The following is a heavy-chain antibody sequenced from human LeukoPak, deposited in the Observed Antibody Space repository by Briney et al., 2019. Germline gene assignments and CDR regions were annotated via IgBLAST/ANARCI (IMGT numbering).Heavy chain of an antibody. V-gene: IGHV3-13*01. Sequence: GGSLRLSCAASGFTFSSYDMHWVRQATGKGLEWVSAIGTAGDTYYPGSVKGRFTISRDNSKNTLYLQMNSLRAEDTAVYYCARDGGYCSGGSCYPYHMDVWGKGTTVTISS. CDR1: GFTFSSYD. J-gene: IGHJ6*03. CDR2: IGTAGDT. CDR3: ARDGGYCSGGSCYPYHMDV. D-gene: IGHD2-15*01.